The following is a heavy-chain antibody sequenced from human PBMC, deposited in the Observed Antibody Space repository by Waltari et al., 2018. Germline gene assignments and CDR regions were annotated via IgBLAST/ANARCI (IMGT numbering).Heavy chain of an antibody. CDR2: INAGNGNT. J-gene: IGHJ5*02. CDR1: GYSFPNYA. D-gene: IGHD6-25*01. V-gene: IGHV1-3*01. CDR3: AKSGAAPPGNWFDT. Sequence: QDQLVQSGAEVKNPGASVKVSCKASGYSFPNYAIHWVRQAPGQRLEWMGWINAGNGNTKFSQKFQGKVSITRDTSASIAYMDLISLSSEDTAVYYCAKSGAAPPGNWFDTWGQGTLVTVSS.